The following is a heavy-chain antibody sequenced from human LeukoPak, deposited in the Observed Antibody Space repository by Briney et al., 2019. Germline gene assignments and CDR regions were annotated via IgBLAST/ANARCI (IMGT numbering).Heavy chain of an antibody. D-gene: IGHD3-10*01. J-gene: IGHJ3*02. CDR1: GGSISSSSYY. V-gene: IGHV4-39*01. CDR2: IYYSGST. CDR3: ARHIGRSGFRAGAFDI. Sequence: SETLSLTCTVSGGSISSSSYYWGWIRQPPGKGLEWIGSIYYSGSTYYNPSLKSRVTISVDTSKNQFSLKLSSVTAADTAVCYCARHIGRSGFRAGAFDIWGQGTMVTVSS.